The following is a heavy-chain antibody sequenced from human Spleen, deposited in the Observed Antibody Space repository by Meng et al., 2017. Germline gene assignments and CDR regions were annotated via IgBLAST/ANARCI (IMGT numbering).Heavy chain of an antibody. D-gene: IGHD2-21*01. J-gene: IGHJ4*02. CDR1: GYTFTGSY. CDR3: VRDENISLGKLFGDY. Sequence: ASVKVSCKASGYTFTGSYMHWVRQAPGQGLEWMGWINPNSGGTNYAQKFQGRVSMTRDTSINTAYVELSRLRSDDTAVYYCVRDENISLGKLFGDYWGQGALVTVSS. V-gene: IGHV1-2*02. CDR2: INPNSGGT.